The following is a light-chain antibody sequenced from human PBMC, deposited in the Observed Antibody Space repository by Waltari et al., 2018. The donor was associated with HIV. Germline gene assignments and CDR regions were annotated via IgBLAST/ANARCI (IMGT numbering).Light chain of an antibody. V-gene: IGKV3-20*01. J-gene: IGKJ5*01. CDR1: QSIPSTS. CDR3: QQYGGSPIT. Sequence: VLTQHQGTLSLSSGERVTLSCRASQSIPSTSVAWYQQKPGQAPRLLIYAASSRATGIPDRFSGSVSGTDFTLTISRLEPEDFAVYYCQQYGGSPITFGQGTRLEIK. CDR2: AAS.